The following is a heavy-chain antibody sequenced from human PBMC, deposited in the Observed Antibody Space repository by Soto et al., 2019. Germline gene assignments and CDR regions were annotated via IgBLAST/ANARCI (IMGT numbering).Heavy chain of an antibody. CDR3: ARKPGDSSGYHGDY. CDR2: ISYDGSNK. J-gene: IGHJ4*02. Sequence: ALRLSCAASGFTFSSYAMHWVRQAPGKGLEWVAVISYDGSNKYYADSVKGRFTISRDNSKNTLYLQMNSLRAEDTAVYYCARKPGDSSGYHGDYWGQGTLVTVSS. CDR1: GFTFSSYA. V-gene: IGHV3-30-3*01. D-gene: IGHD3-22*01.